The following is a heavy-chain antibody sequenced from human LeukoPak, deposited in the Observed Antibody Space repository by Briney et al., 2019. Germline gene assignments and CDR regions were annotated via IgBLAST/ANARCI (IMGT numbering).Heavy chain of an antibody. CDR2: ISSSSSYI. D-gene: IGHD3-22*01. CDR3: ARDLYDSGAYSSPIDY. J-gene: IGHJ4*02. CDR1: GFTLSSHS. Sequence: GGSLRLSCAAYGFTLSSHSMNWVRQAPGKGLEWVSSISSSSSYIHSADSVKGRFTISRDNAKNSLYLHMNSLRAADTAVYYCARDLYDSGAYSSPIDYWGQGTLVTVSS. V-gene: IGHV3-21*01.